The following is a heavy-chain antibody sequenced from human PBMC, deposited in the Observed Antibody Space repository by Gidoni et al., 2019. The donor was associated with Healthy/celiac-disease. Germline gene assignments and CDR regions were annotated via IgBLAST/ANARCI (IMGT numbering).Heavy chain of an antibody. Sequence: EVQLVESGGGLVQPGGSLRLSCAASGFTFSSYWMSWVRQAPGKGLEWVANIKQDGSEKYYVDSVKGRFTISRDNAKNSLYLQMNSLRAEDTAVYYCARDRPRGVTKSPLVYWGQGTLVTVSS. CDR1: GFTFSSYW. V-gene: IGHV3-7*03. J-gene: IGHJ4*02. CDR2: IKQDGSEK. D-gene: IGHD4-17*01. CDR3: ARDRPRGVTKSPLVY.